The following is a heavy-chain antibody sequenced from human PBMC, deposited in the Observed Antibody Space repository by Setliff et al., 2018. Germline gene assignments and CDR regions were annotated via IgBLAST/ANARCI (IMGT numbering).Heavy chain of an antibody. Sequence: ASVKVSCKASGYTFNNYGISWLRQTPGQGLEWMGWIGGHNDDTLFAQKFQGRVTMTTDTSTTTAYMELKTLRSDDTAVYYCVRGPGPSVVVAMPFDRWGQGTLVTVSS. CDR2: IGGHNDDT. D-gene: IGHD5-12*01. CDR3: VRGPGPSVVVAMPFDR. CDR1: GYTFNNYG. V-gene: IGHV1-18*01. J-gene: IGHJ4*02.